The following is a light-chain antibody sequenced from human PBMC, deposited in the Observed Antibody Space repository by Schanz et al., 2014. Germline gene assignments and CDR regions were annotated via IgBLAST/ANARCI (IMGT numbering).Light chain of an antibody. CDR1: QSVGSN. Sequence: EIVLTQSPGTLSLSPGERATLSCRASQSVGSNYLAWYQQTPGQAPRLLIYGASTRATGIPARFSGSGSGTEFTLTISSLQSEDFAVYYCQQSYDWPSWTFGQGTKVEIK. CDR3: QQSYDWPSWT. J-gene: IGKJ1*01. V-gene: IGKV3-15*01. CDR2: GAS.